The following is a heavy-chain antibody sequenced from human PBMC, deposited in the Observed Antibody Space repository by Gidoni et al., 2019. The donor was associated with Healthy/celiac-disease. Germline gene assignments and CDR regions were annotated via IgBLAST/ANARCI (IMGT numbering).Heavy chain of an antibody. Sequence: QVQLVESGGGVVQPGRSLRLSCAASGCSFSSYGMHWVRQAPGKGREWVAVISYDGSNKYYADSVKGRFTIFRDNSKNTMYLQMNSLRAEDTAVYYCAKDPADYYDSSGYFEHWGQGTLVTVSA. D-gene: IGHD3-22*01. J-gene: IGHJ1*01. V-gene: IGHV3-30*18. CDR1: GCSFSSYG. CDR2: ISYDGSNK. CDR3: AKDPADYYDSSGYFEH.